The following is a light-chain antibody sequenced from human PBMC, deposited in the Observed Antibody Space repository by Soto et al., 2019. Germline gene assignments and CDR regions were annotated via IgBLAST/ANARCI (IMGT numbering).Light chain of an antibody. V-gene: IGKV1-5*03. CDR1: QSIDTW. CDR3: QQYKSYRA. CDR2: KAS. J-gene: IGKJ1*01. Sequence: DIQMTQSPSTLSGSVGDRVTITCRASQSIDTWLAWHQQKPGQAPKLLISKASSSESGVPSRFSGSGSGTEFTLTISSLQPDDSATYYCQQYKSYRAFGQGTKVDI.